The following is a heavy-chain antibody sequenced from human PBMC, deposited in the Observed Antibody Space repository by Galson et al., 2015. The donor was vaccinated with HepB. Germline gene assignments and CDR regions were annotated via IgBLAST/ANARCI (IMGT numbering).Heavy chain of an antibody. V-gene: IGHV3-30-3*01. J-gene: IGHJ4*02. CDR3: AKARGNSGWYGSLDY. D-gene: IGHD6-19*01. Sequence: SLRLSCAASGFIFISFAIYWVRQAPGKGLEWVAFISYDGNNKYYADSVRGRFTISRDNSKNTVYLQMNSLRAEDTAVYYCAKARGNSGWYGSLDYWGQGTVVTVSS. CDR2: ISYDGNNK. CDR1: GFIFISFA.